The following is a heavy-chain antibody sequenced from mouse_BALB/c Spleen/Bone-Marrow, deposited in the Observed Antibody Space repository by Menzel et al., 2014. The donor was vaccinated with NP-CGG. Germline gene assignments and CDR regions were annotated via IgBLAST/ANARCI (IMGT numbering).Heavy chain of an antibody. Sequence: EVQLQQSGPDLVKPSQSLSLTCTVTGYSITSGYGWHWIRQFPGNKLEWMGYIHYSGNTDYNPSLKSRISITRDTSKNQYFLQLNSVTTEDTATYYCARGTPVVADFDYWGQGTTLTVSS. D-gene: IGHD1-1*01. CDR1: GYSITSGYG. CDR2: IHYSGNT. CDR3: ARGTPVVADFDY. V-gene: IGHV3-1*02. J-gene: IGHJ2*01.